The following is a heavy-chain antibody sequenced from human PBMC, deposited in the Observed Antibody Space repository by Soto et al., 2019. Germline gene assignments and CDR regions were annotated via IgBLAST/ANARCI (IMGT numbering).Heavy chain of an antibody. CDR2: MNPGSGDT. D-gene: IGHD3-10*01. J-gene: IGHJ4*02. CDR1: GYIFTNND. Sequence: ASVKVSCKASGYIFTNNDVSWVRQATGQGLEWMGWMNPGSGDTGYAQKFQGRVTMTRDISIATAYMELSSLRSDDTAIYYCARMVTFGPGSYRFDYWGQGTLVTVSS. CDR3: ARMVTFGPGSYRFDY. V-gene: IGHV1-8*01.